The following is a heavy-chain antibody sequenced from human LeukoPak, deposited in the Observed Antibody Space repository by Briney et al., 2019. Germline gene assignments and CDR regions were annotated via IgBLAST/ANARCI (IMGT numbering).Heavy chain of an antibody. V-gene: IGHV3-9*01. CDR3: AKDIRHYDFWSGSYYYYGMDV. CDR2: ISWNSGSI. CDR1: GFTFDDYA. D-gene: IGHD3-3*01. Sequence: GRSPRLSCAASGFTFDDYAMHWVRQAPGKGLEWVSGISWNSGSIGYADSVKGRFTISRDNAKNSLYLQMNSLRAEDTALYYCAKDIRHYDFWSGSYYYYGMDVWGQGTTVTVSS. J-gene: IGHJ6*02.